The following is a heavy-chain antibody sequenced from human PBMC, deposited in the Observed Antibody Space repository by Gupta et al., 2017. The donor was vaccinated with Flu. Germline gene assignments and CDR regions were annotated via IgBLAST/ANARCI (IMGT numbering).Heavy chain of an antibody. CDR1: GYY. CDR3: ARAARPGYYYYGMDV. V-gene: IGHV4-34*01. CDR2: INHSGST. Sequence: GYYWSWIRKPPGKGLEWIGEINHSGSTNYNQSLKSRVTISVETSKNKFSLKLSSVTAADTAVYYCARAARPGYYYYGMDVWGQGTTVTVSS. J-gene: IGHJ6*02. D-gene: IGHD6-6*01.